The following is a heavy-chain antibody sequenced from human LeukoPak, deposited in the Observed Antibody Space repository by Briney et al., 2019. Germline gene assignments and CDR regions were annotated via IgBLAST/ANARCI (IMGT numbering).Heavy chain of an antibody. J-gene: IGHJ3*02. CDR3: ARSYGGHSVCDAFDI. CDR2: IYNSGTT. CDR1: GGSIRNSSFY. Sequence: SETLSLTCAVSGGSIRNSSFYWGWIRQPPGKGLEGIASIYNSGTTYYNPSIKSRITIFVDTSKNQVSLKLRSVTAAATAVYYCARSYGGHSVCDAFDIWGQGTMVTVSS. D-gene: IGHD4-23*01. V-gene: IGHV4-39*01.